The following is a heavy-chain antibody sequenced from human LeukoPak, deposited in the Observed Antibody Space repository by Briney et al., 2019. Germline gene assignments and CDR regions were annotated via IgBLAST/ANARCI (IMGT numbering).Heavy chain of an antibody. CDR3: ARFCGYCSGRPTDY. Sequence: SETLSLTCAVYGGSFSGYYWSWIRQPPGKGLEWIGEINHRGSTNYNPSLKSRVTISVDTSKNQFSLKLSSVTAADTAVYYCARFCGYCSGRPTDYWGQGTLVTVSS. V-gene: IGHV4-34*01. J-gene: IGHJ4*02. D-gene: IGHD2-15*01. CDR2: INHRGST. CDR1: GGSFSGYY.